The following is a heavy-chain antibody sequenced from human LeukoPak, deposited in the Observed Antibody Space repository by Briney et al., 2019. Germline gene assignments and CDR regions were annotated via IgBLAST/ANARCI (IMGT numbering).Heavy chain of an antibody. CDR2: IYTSGNT. D-gene: IGHD2-15*01. CDR1: GGSISSDSYY. CDR3: AGTRRYCSGGSCYNWFDP. V-gene: IGHV4-61*02. J-gene: IGHJ5*02. Sequence: SETLSLTCTVSGGSISSDSYYWSWIRQPAGKGLEWIGRIYTSGNTNYNPSLKTRITISLDTSKNQFSLKLNSVTAADTAVYYCAGTRRYCSGGSCYNWFDPWGQGTLVTVSS.